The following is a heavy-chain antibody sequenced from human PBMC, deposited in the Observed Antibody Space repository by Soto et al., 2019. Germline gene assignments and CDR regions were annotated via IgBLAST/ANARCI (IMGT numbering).Heavy chain of an antibody. CDR1: GFTFSSYA. CDR2: ISYDGSNK. J-gene: IGHJ4*02. Sequence: VQLVESGGGVVQPGRSLRLSCAASGFTFSSYAMHWVRQAPGKGLEWVAVISYDGSNKYYADSVKGRFTISRDNSKNTLYLQMNSLRAEDTAVYYCARDLHSSGWYIRPNFDYWGQGTLVTVSS. V-gene: IGHV3-30-3*01. CDR3: ARDLHSSGWYIRPNFDY. D-gene: IGHD6-19*01.